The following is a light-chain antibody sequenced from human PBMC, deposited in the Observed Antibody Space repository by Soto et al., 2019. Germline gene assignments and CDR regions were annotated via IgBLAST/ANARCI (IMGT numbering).Light chain of an antibody. CDR3: QQYGTSEII. CDR2: DTS. V-gene: IGKV3-20*01. J-gene: IGKJ5*01. CDR1: QSLANSF. Sequence: EFVLTQSPGTLSLSPGERATLSCRASQSLANSFIAWYQQKPGQAPRLLIYDTSSRASGIPDRFSGSWSGTDFTLTISRLETEDFAVFYCQQYGTSEIIFGQGTRLEIK.